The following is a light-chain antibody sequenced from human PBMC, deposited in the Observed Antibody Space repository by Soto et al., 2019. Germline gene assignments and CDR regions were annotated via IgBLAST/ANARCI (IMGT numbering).Light chain of an antibody. Sequence: QPVLTQPASVTGSPGQSITISCTGTSSDVAGYNFVSWYQQHPGKAPKLMIYEVNNRPSGVSNRFSGSKSGNTASLTISGLHTEDEADYYCSSYTITSTLVFGGGTKLTVL. V-gene: IGLV2-14*01. CDR1: SSDVAGYNF. J-gene: IGLJ2*01. CDR3: SSYTITSTLV. CDR2: EVN.